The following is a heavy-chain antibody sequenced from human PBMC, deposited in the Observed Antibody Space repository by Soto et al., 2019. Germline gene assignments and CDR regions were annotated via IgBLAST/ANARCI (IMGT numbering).Heavy chain of an antibody. J-gene: IGHJ2*01. CDR1: GFTFTNYA. CDR2: ISGSGGST. Sequence: VQVLESGGGLVQPGGSLRLSCVASGFTFTNYAMSWVRLAPGKGLEWVSTISGSGGSTFYADSVKGRFIISRDNSNNTLYLQMNSLRAEDTAVYSCAKGGGIPDVLAWYFELWGRGTLVTVSS. D-gene: IGHD2-15*01. CDR3: AKGGGIPDVLAWYFEL. V-gene: IGHV3-23*01.